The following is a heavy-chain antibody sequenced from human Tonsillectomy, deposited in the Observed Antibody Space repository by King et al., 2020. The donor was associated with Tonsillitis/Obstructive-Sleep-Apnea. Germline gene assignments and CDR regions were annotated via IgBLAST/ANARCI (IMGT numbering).Heavy chain of an antibody. CDR3: ASPYCGSTSCYNFDY. CDR1: GGSITTGSYY. V-gene: IGHV4-39*01. CDR2: IYYNGKT. Sequence: PLQESGPGLVKPSETLSLTCTVSGGSITTGSYYWGWIRQPPGQGLEWIGSIYYNGKTYYNSSLESRVTISVDTSKNQFSLRLSSVTAADTAVYYCASPYCGSTSCYNFDYWGQGTLVTVSS. J-gene: IGHJ4*02. D-gene: IGHD2-2*02.